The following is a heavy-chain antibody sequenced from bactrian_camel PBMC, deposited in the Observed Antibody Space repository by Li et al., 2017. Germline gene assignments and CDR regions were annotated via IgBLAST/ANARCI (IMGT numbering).Heavy chain of an antibody. CDR3: AARPVNTRACVAGGRYEFGY. V-gene: IGHV3S55*01. Sequence: VQLVESGGGSVQAGGSLRLSCTAPGLTSHICGMAWYRQAAGKQREWVSSISTDDWTDYADSVKGRFTISKDNAKNTLYLQMDNLQPEDTAVYYCAARPVNTRACVAGGRYEFGYWGQGTQVTVS. J-gene: IGHJ4*01. D-gene: IGHD1*01. CDR2: ISTDDWT. CDR1: GLTSHICG.